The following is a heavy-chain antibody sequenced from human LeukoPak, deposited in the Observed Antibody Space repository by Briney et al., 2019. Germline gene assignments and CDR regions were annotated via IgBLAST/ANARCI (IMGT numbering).Heavy chain of an antibody. V-gene: IGHV4-61*02. CDR2: IYTSGST. J-gene: IGHJ4*02. Sequence: SETLSLTCTVSGGSISSGSYYWSWIWQPAGKGLEWIGRIYTSGSTNYNPSLKSRVTISVDTSKNQFSLKLSSVTAADTAVYYCARYDYGDYGCFDYWGQGTLVTVSS. CDR3: ARYDYGDYGCFDY. CDR1: GGSISSGSYY. D-gene: IGHD4-17*01.